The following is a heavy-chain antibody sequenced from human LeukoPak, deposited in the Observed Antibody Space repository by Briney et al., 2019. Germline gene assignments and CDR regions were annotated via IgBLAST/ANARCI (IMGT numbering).Heavy chain of an antibody. CDR1: GYTFTSYG. CDR2: ISAYNGNT. CDR3: ARGRLAIQLWFLPYYYYGMDV. J-gene: IGHJ6*02. Sequence: ASVKVSCKASGYTFTSYGISWVRQAPGQGLEWMGWISAYNGNTNYAQKLQGRVTMTTDTSTSTAYMELRSLRSDDTAVYYCARGRLAIQLWFLPYYYYGMDVWGQGTTVTVSS. D-gene: IGHD5-18*01. V-gene: IGHV1-18*01.